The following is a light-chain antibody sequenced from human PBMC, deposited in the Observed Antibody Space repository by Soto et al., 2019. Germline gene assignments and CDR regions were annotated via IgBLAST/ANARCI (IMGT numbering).Light chain of an antibody. CDR3: QQRSNWLT. Sequence: EIVLTPSPGTLSLSPGERATLSCRASQSVSSSYLAWYQQKPGQAPRLLIYGASSRATGIPDRFSGSGSGTDFTLTISSLEPEDFAVYYCQQRSNWLTFGGGTKVDIK. V-gene: IGKV3D-20*02. CDR1: QSVSSSY. J-gene: IGKJ4*01. CDR2: GAS.